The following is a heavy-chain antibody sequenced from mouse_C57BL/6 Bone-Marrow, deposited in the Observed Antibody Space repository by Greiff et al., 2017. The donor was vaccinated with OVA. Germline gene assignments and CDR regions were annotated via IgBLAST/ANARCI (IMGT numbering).Heavy chain of an antibody. J-gene: IGHJ2*01. CDR2: ISSGGSYT. V-gene: IGHV5-6*02. D-gene: IGHD2-4*01. CDR3: ARHGYDYDDGWYYFDY. Sequence: DVKLVESGGDLVKPGGSLKLSCAASGFTFSSYGMSWVRQTPDKRLEWVATISSGGSYTYYPDSVKGRFTISRDNAKNTLYLQMSSLKSEDTAMYYCARHGYDYDDGWYYFDYWGQGTTLTVSS. CDR1: GFTFSSYG.